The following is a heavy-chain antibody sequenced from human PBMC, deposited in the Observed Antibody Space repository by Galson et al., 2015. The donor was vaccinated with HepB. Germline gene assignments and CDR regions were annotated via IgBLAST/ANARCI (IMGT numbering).Heavy chain of an antibody. CDR2: INPSGGST. Sequence: SVKVSCKASGYTFTSYYMHWVRQAPGQGLEWMGIINPSGGSTSYAQKFQGRVTMTRDTSTSTVYMELSSLRSEDTAVYYCARAGAWSEMATIIGWFDPWGQGTLVTVSS. CDR1: GYTFTSYY. CDR3: ARAGAWSEMATIIGWFDP. J-gene: IGHJ5*02. V-gene: IGHV1-46*03. D-gene: IGHD5-24*01.